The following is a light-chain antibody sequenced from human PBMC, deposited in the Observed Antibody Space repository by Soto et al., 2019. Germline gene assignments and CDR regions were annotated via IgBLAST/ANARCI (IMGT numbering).Light chain of an antibody. CDR2: KAS. CDR1: QSISSW. J-gene: IGKJ2*01. CDR3: QQYNSYSFVYT. V-gene: IGKV1-5*03. Sequence: DIPMTQSPSTLSASVGDRVTITCRASQSISSWLAWYQQKPGKAPKLLIYKASSLESGVPSRFSGSGSGTEFTLTISSLQPDDFATYYCQQYNSYSFVYTFGQGTKLEIK.